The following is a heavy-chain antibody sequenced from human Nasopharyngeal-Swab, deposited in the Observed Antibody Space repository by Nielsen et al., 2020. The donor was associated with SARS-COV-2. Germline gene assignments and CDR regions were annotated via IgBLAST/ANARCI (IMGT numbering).Heavy chain of an antibody. CDR2: ISYDGSNK. CDR1: GFTFSSYG. Sequence: GGSLRLSCAASGFTFSSYGMHWVRQAPGKGLEWVAVISYDGSNKYYADSVKGRFTISRDNSKNTLYLQMNSLGAEDTAVYYCAKEGRLAVADGEGFDYWGQGTLVTVSS. V-gene: IGHV3-30*18. D-gene: IGHD6-19*01. J-gene: IGHJ4*02. CDR3: AKEGRLAVADGEGFDY.